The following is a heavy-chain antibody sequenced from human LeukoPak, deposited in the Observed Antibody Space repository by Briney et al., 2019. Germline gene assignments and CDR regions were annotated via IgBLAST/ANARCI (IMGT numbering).Heavy chain of an antibody. V-gene: IGHV1-2*02. CDR2: INPRGGGT. D-gene: IGHD2-2*01. J-gene: IGHJ4*02. CDR1: GYTFTNYG. CDR3: ARVVVPSANPYFDY. Sequence: ASVKVSCKASGYTFTNYGISWVRQAPGQGLEWMGWINPRGGGTNYARQFKGRVTMARDTYISTTYMELSKLRSDDTAVYYCARVVVPSANPYFDYWGQGTLVTVSS.